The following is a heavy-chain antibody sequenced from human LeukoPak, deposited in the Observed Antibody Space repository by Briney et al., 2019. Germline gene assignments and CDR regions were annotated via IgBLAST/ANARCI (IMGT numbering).Heavy chain of an antibody. CDR1: GGSISSSRYY. J-gene: IGHJ4*02. CDR2: IYYTGST. CDR3: ARSYSSGLHY. V-gene: IGHV4-39*01. Sequence: PAETLSPTCTVSGGSISSSRYYWGWIRQPPGKGLEWIGSIYYTGSTYYNPSLRSRVSISVDTSKNQFTLKLSSVTAADTAVYYCARSYSSGLHYWGQGTLVTVSS. D-gene: IGHD6-19*01.